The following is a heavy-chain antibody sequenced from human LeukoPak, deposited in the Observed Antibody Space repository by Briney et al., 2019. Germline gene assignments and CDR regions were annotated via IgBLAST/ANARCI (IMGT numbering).Heavy chain of an antibody. CDR3: ARISGGKADY. J-gene: IGHJ4*02. Sequence: SGPTLVNPTETLTLTCTVSGFSLSTSGMCVSWIRQPPGKALEWLARLDWDDDKYYSTSIKTRLTISKHTSKNQVVRTMTNMDPVDTATYYCARISGGKADYWGQGTLVTVSS. CDR2: LDWDDDK. D-gene: IGHD4-23*01. V-gene: IGHV2-70*11. CDR1: GFSLSTSGMC.